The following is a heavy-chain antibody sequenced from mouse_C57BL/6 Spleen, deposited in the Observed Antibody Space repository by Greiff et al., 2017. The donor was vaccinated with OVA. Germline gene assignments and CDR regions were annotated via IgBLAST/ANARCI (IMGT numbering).Heavy chain of an antibody. CDR1: GYTFTDYN. V-gene: IGHV1-22*01. CDR3: ARSGYYPYYAMDY. D-gene: IGHD2-3*01. J-gene: IGHJ4*01. Sequence: VQLQQSGPELVKPGASVKMSCKASGYTFTDYNMHWVKQSHGKSLEWIGYINPNNGGTSYNQKFKGKATLTVNKSSSTAYMELRSLTSEDSAVYYCARSGYYPYYAMDYWGQGTSVTVSS. CDR2: INPNNGGT.